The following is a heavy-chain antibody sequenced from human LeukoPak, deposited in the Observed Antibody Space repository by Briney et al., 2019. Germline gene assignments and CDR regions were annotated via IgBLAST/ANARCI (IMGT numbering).Heavy chain of an antibody. Sequence: PSETLSLTCTVSGGSISSYYWSWIRQPPGKGLEWIGYIYYSGSTNYNPSLKSRVTISVDTSKNQFSLKLSSVTAADTAVYYCARVGDGYNSSGVFDYWGQGTLVTVSS. CDR3: ARVGDGYNSSGVFDY. D-gene: IGHD5-24*01. J-gene: IGHJ4*02. CDR1: GGSISSYY. CDR2: IYYSGST. V-gene: IGHV4-59*01.